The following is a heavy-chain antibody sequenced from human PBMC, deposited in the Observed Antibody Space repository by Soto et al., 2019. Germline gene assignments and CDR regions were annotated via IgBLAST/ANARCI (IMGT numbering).Heavy chain of an antibody. CDR1: GGTFSSYA. J-gene: IGHJ4*01. CDR3: ARLDSSGYYVFDY. V-gene: IGHV1-69*01. D-gene: IGHD3-22*01. Sequence: QVQLVQSGAEVKKPGSSVKVSCKASGGTFSSYAISWVRQAPGQGLEWMGGIIPIFGTANSAQKFQGRVKITADESTRTAYMELSSLRSEDTAVYYCARLDSSGYYVFDYWGHGTLVTVSS. CDR2: IIPIFGTA.